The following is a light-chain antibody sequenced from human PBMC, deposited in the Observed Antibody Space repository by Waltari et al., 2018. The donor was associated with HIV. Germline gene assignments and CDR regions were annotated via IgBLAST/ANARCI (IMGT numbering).Light chain of an antibody. Sequence: EIMLTQSQLLLPATPGEPAFIFCKSNQSLLHSYSSFLDWYYQKPGQSPQLLMYLRSSRAAGVSDRFTGAGSGTDFTLIINSVEAEDVGTYYCMQTLQTPYTFGQGTKLELK. CDR3: MQTLQTPYT. V-gene: IGKV2-28*01. CDR2: LRS. J-gene: IGKJ2*01. CDR1: QSLLHSYSSF.